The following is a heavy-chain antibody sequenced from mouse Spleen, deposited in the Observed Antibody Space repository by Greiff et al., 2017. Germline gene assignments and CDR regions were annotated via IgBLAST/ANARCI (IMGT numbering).Heavy chain of an antibody. V-gene: IGHV1-15*01. CDR2: IDPETGGT. CDR1: GYTFTDYE. D-gene: IGHD1-2*01. J-gene: IGHJ2*01. CDR3: TRKLRRYFDY. Sequence: QVQLKESGAELVRPGASVTLSCKASGYTFTDYEMHWVKQTPVHGLEWIGAIDPETGGTAYNQKFKGKAILTADKSSSTAYMELRSLTSEDSAVYYCTRKLRRYFDYWGQGTTLTVSS.